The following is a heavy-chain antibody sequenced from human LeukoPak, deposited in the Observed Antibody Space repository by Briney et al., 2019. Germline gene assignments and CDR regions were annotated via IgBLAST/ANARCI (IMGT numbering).Heavy chain of an antibody. V-gene: IGHV1-2*04. CDR1: GFTFTGYY. D-gene: IGHD2-8*01. Sequence: ASVKVSCKASGFTFTGYYINWVRQAPGQGLEWMGWINLNNGGTNYAQKFQGWVTMTRDTSINTAYMELSRLRSDDTAVYYCARDRLYLGSFDPWGQGTLVTVSS. CDR2: INLNNGGT. J-gene: IGHJ5*02. CDR3: ARDRLYLGSFDP.